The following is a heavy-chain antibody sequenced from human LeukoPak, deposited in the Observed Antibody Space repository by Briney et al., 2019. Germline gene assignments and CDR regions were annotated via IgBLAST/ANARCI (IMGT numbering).Heavy chain of an antibody. CDR1: GFTFSNYW. CDR3: ARAVAGTHFDY. D-gene: IGHD6-19*01. CDR2: INSDGSST. Sequence: GRSLRLSCAASGFTFSNYWMHWVRQAPGKGLVWVSRINSDGSSTNYADSVKGRFTISRDNAKNTLYLQMNSLRAEDTAVYYCARAVAGTHFDYWGQGTLVTVSS. J-gene: IGHJ4*02. V-gene: IGHV3-74*01.